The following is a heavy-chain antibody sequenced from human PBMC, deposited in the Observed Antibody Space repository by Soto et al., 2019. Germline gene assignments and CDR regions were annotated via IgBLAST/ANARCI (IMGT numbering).Heavy chain of an antibody. Sequence: QVQLQESGPGLVKPSETLSLTCTVSGGSVSNGTYYWSWIRQSPKKGLEWIGFVYYSGTTNYNPSLKSRVTISVDTSKNQFSLKLNSVTAADTAVYYCATERAFVLGQLLFYPYFDYWGQGALVTVSS. CDR3: ATERAFVLGQLLFYPYFDY. CDR2: VYYSGTT. J-gene: IGHJ4*02. CDR1: GGSVSNGTYY. D-gene: IGHD3-10*01. V-gene: IGHV4-61*01.